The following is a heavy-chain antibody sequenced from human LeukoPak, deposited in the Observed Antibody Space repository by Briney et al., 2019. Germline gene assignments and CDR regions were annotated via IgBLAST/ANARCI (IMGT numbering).Heavy chain of an antibody. J-gene: IGHJ4*02. CDR2: IYHSGTS. Sequence: SQTLSLTCTVSGGSISSGGYYWSWIRQPPGKALEWIGYIYHSGTSYYNPSLKSRTYISSDMSKNHFSLTLNSVTAADTALYFCARYSSHSGSFSFDYWGQGAMVTVSS. D-gene: IGHD1-26*01. CDR1: GGSISSGGYY. CDR3: ARYSSHSGSFSFDY. V-gene: IGHV4-30-4*08.